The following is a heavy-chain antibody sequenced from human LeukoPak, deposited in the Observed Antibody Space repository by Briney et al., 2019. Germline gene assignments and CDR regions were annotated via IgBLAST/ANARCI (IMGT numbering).Heavy chain of an antibody. V-gene: IGHV3-30*02. CDR2: VRFDGNEK. D-gene: IGHD3-10*01. Sequence: GGSLRLSCAASGFTFSYYGMHWVRQAPGKGLEWVGFVRFDGNEKYYADSVKGRFTISRDTSRNTLYVQMNSLRAEDTAVYYCAKDLMRDRWFGESWGQGTLVTVSS. CDR3: AKDLMRDRWFGES. CDR1: GFTFSYYG. J-gene: IGHJ1*01.